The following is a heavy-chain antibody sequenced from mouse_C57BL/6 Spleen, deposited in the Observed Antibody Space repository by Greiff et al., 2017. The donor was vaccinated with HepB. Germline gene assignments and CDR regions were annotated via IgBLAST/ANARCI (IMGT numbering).Heavy chain of an antibody. CDR2: ISDGGSYT. D-gene: IGHD1-1*01. CDR1: GFTFSSYA. V-gene: IGHV5-4*01. J-gene: IGHJ4*01. Sequence: EVKLVESGGGLVKPGGSLKLSCAASGFTFSSYAMSWVRQTPEKRLEWVATISDGGSYTYYPDNVKGRFTISRDNAKNNLYLQMSHLKSEDTAMYYCAREWYYGSSPYYYAMDYWGQGTSVTVSS. CDR3: AREWYYGSSPYYYAMDY.